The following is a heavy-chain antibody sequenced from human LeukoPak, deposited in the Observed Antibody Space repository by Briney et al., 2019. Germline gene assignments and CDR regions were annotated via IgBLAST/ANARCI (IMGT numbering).Heavy chain of an antibody. CDR3: ARGVLVYCSSTSCYQRFDP. Sequence: GASVKVSCKPSGYTFTSYDINWVRQATGQGLEWMGWMNPNSGNTGYAQKFQGRVTMTRNTSISTAYMELSSLRSEDTAVYYCARGVLVYCSSTSCYQRFDPWGQGTLVTVSS. D-gene: IGHD2-2*01. V-gene: IGHV1-8*01. CDR2: MNPNSGNT. J-gene: IGHJ5*02. CDR1: GYTFTSYD.